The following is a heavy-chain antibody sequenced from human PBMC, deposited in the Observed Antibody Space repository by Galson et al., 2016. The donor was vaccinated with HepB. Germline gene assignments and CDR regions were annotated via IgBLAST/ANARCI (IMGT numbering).Heavy chain of an antibody. Sequence: SVKVSCKVSGYTFSTYTVHWVRQAPGQRFEWMGWISGGNGNTKYSQNFQGRVTFTRDTSASTAYMELSSLRSEDTAVYFCARGPAYFDYWGQGTLVTVSS. CDR1: GYTFSTYT. CDR3: ARGPAYFDY. CDR2: ISGGNGNT. J-gene: IGHJ4*02. D-gene: IGHD2-2*01. V-gene: IGHV1-3*01.